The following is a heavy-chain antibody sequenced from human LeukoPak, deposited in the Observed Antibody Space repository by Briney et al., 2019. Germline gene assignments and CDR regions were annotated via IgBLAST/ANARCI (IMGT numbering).Heavy chain of an antibody. CDR3: TRDRSPSEYTNYERAYYYGMDV. CDR2: ISSDGSTT. Sequence: GGSLRLSCAASGFTFSSHWMHWVRQAPGKGLVWISRISSDGSTTDYADSVKGRFTISRDSAKKTLYLQMHSPRADDSAVYYCTRDRSPSEYTNYERAYYYGMDVWGQGTTVTVSS. D-gene: IGHD1-7*01. CDR1: GFTFSSHW. V-gene: IGHV3-74*01. J-gene: IGHJ6*02.